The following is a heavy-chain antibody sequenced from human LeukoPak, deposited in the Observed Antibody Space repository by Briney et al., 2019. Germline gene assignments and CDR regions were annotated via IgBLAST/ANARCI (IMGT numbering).Heavy chain of an antibody. D-gene: IGHD6-6*01. Sequence: GGSLRLSCAASEFTFSNYAMNWVRQAPGKRPEWVSGISSGGGSIYYANSVKGRFTISRDNSKNTLYLQMNSLRAEDTAVYYCASSPLAARPKLDYWGQGTLVTVSS. CDR2: ISSGGGSI. J-gene: IGHJ4*02. CDR1: EFTFSNYA. CDR3: ASSPLAARPKLDY. V-gene: IGHV3-23*01.